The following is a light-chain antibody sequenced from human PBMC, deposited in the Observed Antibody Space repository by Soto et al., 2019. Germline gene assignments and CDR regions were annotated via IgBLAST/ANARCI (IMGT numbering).Light chain of an antibody. Sequence: IQLTQSPSSLSASVGDRVTITCRASPAIASFLAWYQQKPGTAPKLLIYGASTLQSGVPSSFSGSRSGTDYTLTIASQQPEDFATYYCQQLNGSPWTFGQGTKVEIK. CDR1: PAIASF. J-gene: IGKJ1*01. CDR3: QQLNGSPWT. V-gene: IGKV1-9*01. CDR2: GAS.